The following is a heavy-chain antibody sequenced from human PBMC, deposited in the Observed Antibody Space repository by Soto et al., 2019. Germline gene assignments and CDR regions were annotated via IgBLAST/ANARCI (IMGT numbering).Heavy chain of an antibody. Sequence: EVQLAECGGGLAQPGGSLRLSCAASGFTLSGYAMDWVRQAPGKGLEFVSGVRSNGVGTYYANSVQGRFTICRDNSKNTVYLQMGSLRPEDMAVYYRARRARPDFYYLDVWGKGTTVTVSS. CDR2: VRSNGVGT. J-gene: IGHJ6*03. D-gene: IGHD6-6*01. CDR3: ARRARPDFYYLDV. CDR1: GFTLSGYA. V-gene: IGHV3-64*01.